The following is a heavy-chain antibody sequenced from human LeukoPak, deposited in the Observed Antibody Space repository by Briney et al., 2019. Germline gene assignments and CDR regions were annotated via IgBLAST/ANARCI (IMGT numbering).Heavy chain of an antibody. CDR1: GYTFTSYG. CDR2: ISAYNGNT. CDR3: AREVYGDYPSNWFDP. V-gene: IGHV1-18*01. D-gene: IGHD4-17*01. Sequence: GASVKVSCKASGYTFTSYGISWVRQAPGQGLEWMGWISAYNGNTNYAQKLQGRVTMTTDTSTSTAYMELRSLRSDDTAVYYCAREVYGDYPSNWFDPWGQGTLVTVSS. J-gene: IGHJ5*02.